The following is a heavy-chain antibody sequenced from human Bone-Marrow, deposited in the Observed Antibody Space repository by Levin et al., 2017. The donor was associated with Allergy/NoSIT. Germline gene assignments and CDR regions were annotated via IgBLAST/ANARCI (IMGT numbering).Heavy chain of an antibody. Sequence: GGFLRLSCAVSGFTVSNNYMNWIRQAPGKGLEWVSTISSGGETFYADSVKGRFTISRGNSRNTLYLQMNSLRPEDTALYYCARDDGSGGPFDYWGRGTLVTVSS. CDR2: ISSGGET. J-gene: IGHJ4*02. CDR1: GFTVSNNY. CDR3: ARDDGSGGPFDY. V-gene: IGHV3-66*02. D-gene: IGHD3-10*01.